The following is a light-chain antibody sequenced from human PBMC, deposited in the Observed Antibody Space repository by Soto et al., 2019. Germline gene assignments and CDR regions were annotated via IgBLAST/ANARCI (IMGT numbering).Light chain of an antibody. Sequence: EIVLTQSPVTLSLSPGERATLSCRASQSLSSYLAWYQQKPGQAPRLLIYDASNRATGIPARFSGSGSGTAFTLTISSLEPEDFAVYYCQQRTNWRGTFGQGTRLEIK. CDR2: DAS. J-gene: IGKJ5*01. CDR3: QQRTNWRGT. V-gene: IGKV3-11*01. CDR1: QSLSSY.